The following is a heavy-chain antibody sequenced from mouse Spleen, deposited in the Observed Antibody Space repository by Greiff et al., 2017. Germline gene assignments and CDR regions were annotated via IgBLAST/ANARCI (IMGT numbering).Heavy chain of an antibody. D-gene: IGHD2-3*01. CDR3: ARWYDGYLFDY. Sequence: VQLKESGPELVKPGASVKISCKASGYSFTGYYMNWVKQSPEKSLEWIGEINPSTGGTTYNQKFKAKATLTVDKSSSTAYMQLKSLTSEDSAVYYCARWYDGYLFDYWGQGTTLTVSS. J-gene: IGHJ2*01. CDR2: INPSTGGT. V-gene: IGHV1-42*01. CDR1: GYSFTGYY.